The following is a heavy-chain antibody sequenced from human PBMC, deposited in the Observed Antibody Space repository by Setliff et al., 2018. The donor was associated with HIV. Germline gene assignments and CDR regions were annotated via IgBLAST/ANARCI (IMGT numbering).Heavy chain of an antibody. CDR3: ARVFVDTAVLRVLEYYFDS. D-gene: IGHD5-18*01. CDR1: GFLFHTYW. CDR2: IKEDGSEK. V-gene: IGHV3-7*05. J-gene: IGHJ4*02. Sequence: GESLRLSCAASGFLFHTYWMSWVRQAPGKGLEWVANIKEDGSEKYYVDSVKGRFTISRDNAENSLYLQMNSLTAEDTAVYYCARVFVDTAVLRVLEYYFDSWGRGTLVTVSS.